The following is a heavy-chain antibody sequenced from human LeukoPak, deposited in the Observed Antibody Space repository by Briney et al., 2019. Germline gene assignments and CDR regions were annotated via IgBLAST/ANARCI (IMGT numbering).Heavy chain of an antibody. Sequence: SETLSLTCTVSGGSFSSGGYYWSWIRQHPGKGLEWIGYIFYSGTTYYNPSLKSRVIISVDASKNHFSLRLSSVTAADTAVYYCVRDLGGLGKIDQWGQGTLVTVSS. CDR3: VRDLGGLGKIDQ. CDR1: GGSFSSGGYY. D-gene: IGHD7-27*01. V-gene: IGHV4-31*03. J-gene: IGHJ4*02. CDR2: IFYSGTT.